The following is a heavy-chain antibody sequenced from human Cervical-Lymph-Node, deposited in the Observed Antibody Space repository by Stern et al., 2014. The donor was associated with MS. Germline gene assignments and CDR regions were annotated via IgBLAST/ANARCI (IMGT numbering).Heavy chain of an antibody. D-gene: IGHD3-10*01. Sequence: QMQLVQSGTEVKKPGSSVKVSCKASGGTFSSHAISWVRQAAGQGLEWMGGIIPMLDISNNAQKFQGRVTITADKSTSTAYMELSSLRSEDTAVYFCARDLLRGVINYYYAMDVWGPGTTVIVSS. V-gene: IGHV1-69*17. CDR2: IIPMLDIS. J-gene: IGHJ6*02. CDR3: ARDLLRGVINYYYAMDV. CDR1: GGTFSSHA.